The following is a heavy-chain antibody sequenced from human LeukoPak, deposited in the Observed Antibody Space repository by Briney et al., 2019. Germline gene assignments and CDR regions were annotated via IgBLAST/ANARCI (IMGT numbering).Heavy chain of an antibody. CDR3: ARVITVYTVYDEVAEYFQC. CDR1: GFTPGSYW. V-gene: IGHV3-7*01. CDR2: IKQDGSET. D-gene: IGHD5/OR15-5a*01. Sequence: PGGSLRLSCAAAGFTPGSYWMGWVRLAPGKGREWVANIKQDGSETYYGDSVGGRFCISRDNSNNSLYLQMNSLRADDTAVYYCARVITVYTVYDEVAEYFQCWGQGTLVTVSS. J-gene: IGHJ1*01.